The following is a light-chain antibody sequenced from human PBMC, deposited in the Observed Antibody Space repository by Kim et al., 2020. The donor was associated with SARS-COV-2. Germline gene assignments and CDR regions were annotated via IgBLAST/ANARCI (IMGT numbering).Light chain of an antibody. CDR1: QSVSTD. V-gene: IGKV3D-15*01. CDR3: QQYKNWPPIT. CDR2: GAS. Sequence: SPGERATLSCRARQSVSTDVAWYQKKSGQAPRLLIYGASTRATGIPARFSGSGSGTEFTLTISGLQSEDLAVYYCQQYKNWPPITFGQGTRLEIK. J-gene: IGKJ5*01.